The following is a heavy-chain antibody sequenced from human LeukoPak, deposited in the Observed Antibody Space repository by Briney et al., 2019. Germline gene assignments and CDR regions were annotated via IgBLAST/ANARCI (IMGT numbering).Heavy chain of an antibody. CDR2: ISYDGSNK. CDR1: GFTFSSYA. J-gene: IGHJ4*02. CDR3: ARDEGSEYSSSSAPDY. V-gene: IGHV3-30-3*01. D-gene: IGHD6-6*01. Sequence: PGGSLRLSCAASGFTFSSYAMHWVRQAPGKGLEWVAVISYDGSNKYYADSVKGRFTISRDNSKNTLYLQMNSLRAEDTAVYYCARDEGSEYSSSSAPDYWGQGTLVTVSS.